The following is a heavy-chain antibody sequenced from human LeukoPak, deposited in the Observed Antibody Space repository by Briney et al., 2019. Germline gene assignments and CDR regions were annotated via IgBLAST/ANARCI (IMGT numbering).Heavy chain of an antibody. CDR2: INWNGGST. D-gene: IGHD3-22*01. J-gene: IGHJ6*03. CDR1: GFTFDDYG. CDR3: ARSRYYYDSSGYYYVSKGYYYYMDV. V-gene: IGHV3-20*04. Sequence: GGSLRLSCAASGFTFDDYGMSWVRQAPGKGLEWVSGINWNGGSTGYADSVKGRFTISRDNAKNSLYLQMNSLRAEDTALYYCARSRYYYDSSGYYYVSKGYYYYMDVWGKGTTITVSS.